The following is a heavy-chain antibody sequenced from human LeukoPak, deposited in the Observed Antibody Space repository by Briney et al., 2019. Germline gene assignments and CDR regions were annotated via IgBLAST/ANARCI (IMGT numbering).Heavy chain of an antibody. D-gene: IGHD3-16*01. CDR2: IGGRGGST. J-gene: IGHJ5*02. CDR3: GKEGGA. V-gene: IGHV3-23*01. Sequence: GGSLRLSCAVSGLTFSRYAMSWVRQAPGKGPEWVSAIGGRGGSTYYADSLGGRFIISRDNSKDMVYLQMNSLKVEDTATYYCGKEGGAWGQGTKVTVSS. CDR1: GLTFSRYA.